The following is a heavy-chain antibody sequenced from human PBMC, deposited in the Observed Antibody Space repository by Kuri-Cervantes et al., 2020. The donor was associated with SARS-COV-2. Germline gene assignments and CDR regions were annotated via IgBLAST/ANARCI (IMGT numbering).Heavy chain of an antibody. J-gene: IGHJ1*01. CDR3: ARAEYSGTYLGWEYFQH. CDR1: GFSFSSYA. Sequence: GGSLRLSCAASGFSFSSYAMSWVRQAPGKGLEWVSVISGSGTGAYYADSVKGRFTISRDNSKNRLYLQMTSLRTEDTAVYYCARAEYSGTYLGWEYFQHWGQGTLVTVSS. CDR2: ISGSGTGA. D-gene: IGHD1-26*01. V-gene: IGHV3-23*01.